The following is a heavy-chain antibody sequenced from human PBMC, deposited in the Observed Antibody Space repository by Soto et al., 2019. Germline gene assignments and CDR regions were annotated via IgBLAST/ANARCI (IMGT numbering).Heavy chain of an antibody. J-gene: IGHJ4*02. CDR2: IYPDDNT. CDR3: ARVSRETAIVPYFDY. D-gene: IGHD2-21*02. V-gene: IGHV3-53*01. CDR1: RLSVVGSY. Sequence: GGSLRLSCAASRLSVVGSYMNWFRQSPQKGLEWISVIYPDDNTYYAESVRGRFTLSKDSSRNTVSLQMNSLRAEVTAVYYCARVSRETAIVPYFDYWGQGTLVTVSS.